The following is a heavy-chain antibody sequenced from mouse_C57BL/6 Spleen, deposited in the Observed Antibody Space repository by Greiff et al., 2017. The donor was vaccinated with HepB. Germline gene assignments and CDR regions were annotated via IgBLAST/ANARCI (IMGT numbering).Heavy chain of an antibody. Sequence: VQLQQSGAELARPGASVKLSCKASGYTFTSYGISWVKQRTGQGLEWIGEIYPRSGNTYYNEKFKGKATLTADKSSSTAYMELRSLTSEDSAVYFCASFSEGYWGQGTTLTVSS. J-gene: IGHJ2*01. CDR2: IYPRSGNT. D-gene: IGHD3-2*02. V-gene: IGHV1-81*01. CDR1: GYTFTSYG. CDR3: ASFSEGY.